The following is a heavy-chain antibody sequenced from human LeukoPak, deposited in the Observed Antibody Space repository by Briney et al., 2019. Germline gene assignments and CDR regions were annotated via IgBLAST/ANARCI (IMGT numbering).Heavy chain of an antibody. Sequence: PSETLSLTCTVSGGSFSNYYWSWIRQPAGKGLEWISQIHTSGSTNYKPPLKSRVTMSIDTPENQLSLTLRSVTAADTAVYYCARRDISSGWSFDYWGQGILVTVPS. CDR3: ARRDISSGWSFDY. J-gene: IGHJ4*02. V-gene: IGHV4-4*07. D-gene: IGHD6-19*01. CDR1: GGSFSNYY. CDR2: IHTSGST.